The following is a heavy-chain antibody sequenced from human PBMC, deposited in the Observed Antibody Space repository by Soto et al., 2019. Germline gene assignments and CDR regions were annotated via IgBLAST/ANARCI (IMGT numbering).Heavy chain of an antibody. J-gene: IGHJ5*02. D-gene: IGHD3-10*01. CDR1: GGSISSGGYY. V-gene: IGHV4-31*03. CDR3: ARDYGAGGLDWFDP. CDR2: TYYSGDT. Sequence: TSETLSLTCTVSGGSISSGGYYWNWIRQSPRRGLEWIGYTYYSGDTHYNPAFKSRVTISVDRSKNQFSLKLTSVTAADTAVYYCARDYGAGGLDWFDPWGRGTLVTVSS.